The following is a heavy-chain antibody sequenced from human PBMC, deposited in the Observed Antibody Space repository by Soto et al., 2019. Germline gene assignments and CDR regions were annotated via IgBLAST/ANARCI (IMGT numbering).Heavy chain of an antibody. CDR1: GFTFSDHY. Sequence: EVQLEESGGGLVQPGGSLRLSCAASGFTFSDHYMDWVRQAPGKGLEWIGRIRNKANSYSIDYDASVKGRFSISRDDSNNSLFLQMNSLKTEDTAMYFCARIHLGRDKYFDLWGRGTLVTVSS. D-gene: IGHD7-27*01. J-gene: IGHJ2*01. CDR3: ARIHLGRDKYFDL. V-gene: IGHV3-72*01. CDR2: IRNKANSYSI.